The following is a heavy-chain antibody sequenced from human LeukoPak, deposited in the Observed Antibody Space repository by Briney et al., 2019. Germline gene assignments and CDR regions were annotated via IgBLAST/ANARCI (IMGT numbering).Heavy chain of an antibody. J-gene: IGHJ4*02. CDR3: ARSSVYRSSWLIDY. Sequence: SETLSLTCTVSGGSISSYYWSWIRQPAGKGPEWIGRIYTSGSTNYNSSLKSRVTMSVDTSKNQFSLKLTSVTAADTAVYSCARSSVYRSSWLIDYWGQGTLVTVSS. D-gene: IGHD6-13*01. V-gene: IGHV4-4*07. CDR1: GGSISSYY. CDR2: IYTSGST.